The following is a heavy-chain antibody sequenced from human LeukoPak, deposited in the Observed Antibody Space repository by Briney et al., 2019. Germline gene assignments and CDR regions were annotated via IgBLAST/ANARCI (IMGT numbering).Heavy chain of an antibody. CDR1: GYTFTSYD. J-gene: IGHJ6*02. CDR2: MNPNSGNT. V-gene: IGHV1-8*01. CDR3: ARGRAYYYGSGDKYYYGMDV. Sequence: GASVKVSCKASGYTFTSYDINWVRQATGQGLEWMGWMNPNSGNTGYAQKFQGRVTMTRNTSISTAYMELSSLRSEDTAVYCCARGRAYYYGSGDKYYYGMDVWGQGTTVTVSS. D-gene: IGHD3-10*01.